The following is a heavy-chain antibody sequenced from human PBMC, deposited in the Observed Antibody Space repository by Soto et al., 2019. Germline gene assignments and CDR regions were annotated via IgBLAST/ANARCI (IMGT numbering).Heavy chain of an antibody. D-gene: IGHD3-22*01. CDR1: GGSISSDH. CDR2: IHYSGST. J-gene: IGHJ3*02. CDR3: ARTYDGSGPNSGGYGFDI. V-gene: IGHV4-59*08. Sequence: SETLSLTCTVSGGSISSDHWNWIRQPPGKGLEWIGYIHYSGSTNYNPSLKSRVTISIDTSKNQFSLKLSSVTAADTAVYYCARTYDGSGPNSGGYGFDIWGQGTMVTVSS.